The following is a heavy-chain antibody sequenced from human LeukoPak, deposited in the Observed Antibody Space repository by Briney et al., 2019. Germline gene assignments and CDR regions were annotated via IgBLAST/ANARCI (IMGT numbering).Heavy chain of an antibody. CDR1: GFTFGGYE. J-gene: IGHJ4*02. CDR3: ARERDDYYFDY. CDR2: ISRSGTII. D-gene: IGHD3-3*01. V-gene: IGHV3-48*03. Sequence: PGGSLRLSCAASGFTFGGYEMNWVRQAPGKGLEWVSYISRSGTIISYADSVKGRFTISRDNAKNSLYLQMNSLRAEDTAVYYCARERDDYYFDYWGQGTLVTVSS.